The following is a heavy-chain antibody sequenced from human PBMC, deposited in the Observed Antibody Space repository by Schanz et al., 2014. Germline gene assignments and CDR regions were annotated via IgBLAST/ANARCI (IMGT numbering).Heavy chain of an antibody. CDR3: ARDIQYHYDTSGPVGAFDI. CDR1: GYTFTSYG. CDR2: ISTYTGNT. D-gene: IGHD3-22*01. V-gene: IGHV1-18*04. Sequence: QVQLVQSGTEVKKPGASVKVSCKASGYTFTSYGVSWVRQAPGQGLEWMGWISTYTGNTNYAQKFQGRVTMTTDTSTSTAYMELRSLRSDDTAVYYCARDIQYHYDTSGPVGAFDIWGQGTVVTVSS. J-gene: IGHJ3*02.